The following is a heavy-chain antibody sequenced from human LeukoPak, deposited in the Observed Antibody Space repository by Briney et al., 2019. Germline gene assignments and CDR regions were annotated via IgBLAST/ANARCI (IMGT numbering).Heavy chain of an antibody. D-gene: IGHD2-21*01. J-gene: IGHJ4*02. CDR1: GYTFTGYY. Sequence: ASVKVSCKASGYTFTGYYMHWVRQAPGQGLEWMGWVNPNSGGTNYAQKFQGWVTMTRDTSISTAYMELSRLRSDDTAVYYCARGGQDTPIPFDYWGQGTLVTVSS. V-gene: IGHV1-2*04. CDR3: ARGGQDTPIPFDY. CDR2: VNPNSGGT.